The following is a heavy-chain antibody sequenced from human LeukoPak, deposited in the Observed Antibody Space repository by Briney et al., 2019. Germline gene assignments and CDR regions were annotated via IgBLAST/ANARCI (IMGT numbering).Heavy chain of an antibody. V-gene: IGHV3-48*01. CDR1: GFTFSSYS. Sequence: GGSLRLSCAVSGFTFSSYSMNWVRQAPGKGLERISYIGKSSSSISYADSVKGRFTISTDNAKSSLYLQMNSLRAEDTAVYYCARDYGYGFDYWGQGTLVTVSS. CDR3: ARDYGYGFDY. D-gene: IGHD5-18*01. CDR2: IGKSSSSI. J-gene: IGHJ4*02.